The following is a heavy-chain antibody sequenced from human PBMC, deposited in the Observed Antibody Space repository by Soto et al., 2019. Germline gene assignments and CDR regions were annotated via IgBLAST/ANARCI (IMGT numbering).Heavy chain of an antibody. CDR3: AKASGSSSLLGFGC. Sequence: PGGSLGLSCVASGFTFNNYAMTWVRQAPGKGLEWVSAIGGSGGNTYYADSVKGRFTISRDNSKDTLYLQMNSLRVEDTAVYHCAKASGSSSLLGFGCWGQGTLVTVSS. D-gene: IGHD6-6*01. CDR2: IGGSGGNT. J-gene: IGHJ4*02. V-gene: IGHV3-23*01. CDR1: GFTFNNYA.